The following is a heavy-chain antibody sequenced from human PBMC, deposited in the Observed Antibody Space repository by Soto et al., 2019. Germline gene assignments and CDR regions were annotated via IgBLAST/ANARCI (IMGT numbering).Heavy chain of an antibody. CDR1: GYTFTSYD. D-gene: IGHD6-19*01. CDR2: MNPNSGNT. J-gene: IGHJ3*02. V-gene: IGHV1-8*01. Sequence: ASVKVSCKASGYTFTSYDINWVRQATGQGLEWMGWMNPNSGNTGYAQKFQGRVTMTRNTSISTAYMELSSLRSEETAVYYCARGTAVDVAAFDIWGQGTMFTVSS. CDR3: ARGTAVDVAAFDI.